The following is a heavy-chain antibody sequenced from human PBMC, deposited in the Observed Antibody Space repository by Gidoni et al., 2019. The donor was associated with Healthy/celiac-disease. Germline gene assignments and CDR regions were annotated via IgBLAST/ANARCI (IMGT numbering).Heavy chain of an antibody. D-gene: IGHD6-19*01. V-gene: IGHV3-23*01. CDR1: GFPFSSYA. CDR2: ISGSGGST. CDR3: AKDMGGAVAGYYFDY. Sequence: EVQLLESGGGLVQPGGSLRLSCAASGFPFSSYAMRVVRKGPGKGLEWVSAISGSGGSTYYADSVKGRFTIARDNSKNTLYLQMNSLRAEDTAVYYCAKDMGGAVAGYYFDYWGQGTLVTVSS. J-gene: IGHJ4*02.